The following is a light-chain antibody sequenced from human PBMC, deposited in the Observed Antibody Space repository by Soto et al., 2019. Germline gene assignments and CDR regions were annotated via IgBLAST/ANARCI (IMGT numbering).Light chain of an antibody. Sequence: MVMTQSPATLSVSPGERATLSCRASQSVSNNYLAWYQQKPGQDPRLLIYGASNRATGIPDRFSCSGSGTDVTLTISSLETEDFAVYYCQQRSNWPITLGQGTRLE. J-gene: IGKJ5*01. V-gene: IGKV3D-20*02. CDR1: QSVSNNY. CDR2: GAS. CDR3: QQRSNWPIT.